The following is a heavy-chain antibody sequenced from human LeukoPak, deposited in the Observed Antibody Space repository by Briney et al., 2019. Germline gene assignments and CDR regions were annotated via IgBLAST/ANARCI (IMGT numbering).Heavy chain of an antibody. J-gene: IGHJ4*02. CDR2: INPNSGGT. CDR3: AKDRRYGLDY. V-gene: IGHV1-2*02. Sequence: ASVKVSCKASGYTFTGYYMHWVRQAPGQGLEWMGWINPNSGGTNYAQKFQGRVTMTRDTSISTAYMELNSLRAEDTAVYYCAKDRRYGLDYWGQGTLVTVSS. CDR1: GYTFTGYY. D-gene: IGHD2-15*01.